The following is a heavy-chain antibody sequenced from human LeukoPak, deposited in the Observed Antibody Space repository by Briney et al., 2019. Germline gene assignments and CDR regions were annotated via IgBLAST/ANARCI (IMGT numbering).Heavy chain of an antibody. V-gene: IGHV3-30-3*01. CDR3: ARDQIRYSNSPEALDL. CDR1: GFTFNSYA. Sequence: GGSLRLSCAASGFTFNSYAVHWVRQAPGKGLGWVAGLSSDGTNKYYADSVQGRFTISRDTSKNTLYLLMNSLRGEDTAVYYCARDQIRYSNSPEALDLWGQGTLVSVSS. CDR2: LSSDGTNK. J-gene: IGHJ3*01. D-gene: IGHD5-18*01.